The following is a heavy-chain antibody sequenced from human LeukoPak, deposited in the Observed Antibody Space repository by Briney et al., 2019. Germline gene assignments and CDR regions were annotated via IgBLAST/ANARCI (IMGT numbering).Heavy chain of an antibody. V-gene: IGHV5-51*01. D-gene: IGHD4-11*01. J-gene: IGHJ6*03. Sequence: GESLKISCKAPGYRLTSYWIGWVRQLPGKGLEWMGIIYPGDSDTRYSPSFQGQVTIPADKSISTAYQQWSSLKASDTAMYYCARLTVTTSYYMDVWGKGTTVTVSS. CDR1: GYRLTSYW. CDR3: ARLTVTTSYYMDV. CDR2: IYPGDSDT.